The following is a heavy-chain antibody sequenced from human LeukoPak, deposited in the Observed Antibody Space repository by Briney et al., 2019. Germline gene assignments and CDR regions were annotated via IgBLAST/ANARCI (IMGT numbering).Heavy chain of an antibody. J-gene: IGHJ6*04. Sequence: GGSLRLSCAASGFTFSNYWMSWVRQAPGKGLEWVANMKQDGSEKYYVDSVKGRFTISRDNAKNSLYLQMNSLRVEDTAVYYCARKAYAMDVWGKGTTVTISS. CDR3: ARKAYAMDV. CDR1: GFTFSNYW. V-gene: IGHV3-7*03. CDR2: MKQDGSEK.